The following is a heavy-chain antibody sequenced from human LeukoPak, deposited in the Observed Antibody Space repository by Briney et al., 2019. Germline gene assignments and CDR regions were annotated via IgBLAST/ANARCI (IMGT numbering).Heavy chain of an antibody. Sequence: GGSLRLSCAASGFTFSSYAMSWVRQAPGKGLEWVSAISGSGGSTYYADSVKGRFTISRDNSKNTLYLQMNSLRAEDTAVYYCAKDSVRSSGWFYFDCWGQGTLVSVSS. CDR2: ISGSGGST. V-gene: IGHV3-23*01. D-gene: IGHD6-19*01. J-gene: IGHJ4*02. CDR3: AKDSVRSSGWFYFDC. CDR1: GFTFSSYA.